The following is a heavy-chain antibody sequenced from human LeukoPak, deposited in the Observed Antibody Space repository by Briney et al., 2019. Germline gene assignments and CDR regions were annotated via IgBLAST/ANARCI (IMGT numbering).Heavy chain of an antibody. CDR3: ARTLDYSGSYYGEYYFDY. CDR1: GYTFIGYG. CDR2: ISTYNGNT. D-gene: IGHD1-26*01. Sequence: ASVKVSCKTSGYTFIGYGISWVRQAPGQGLEWMGWISTYNGNTNYAQKLQGRVTMTTDTSTSTAYMELRSLRSDDTAVYYCARTLDYSGSYYGEYYFDYRGQGTLVTVSS. V-gene: IGHV1-18*01. J-gene: IGHJ4*02.